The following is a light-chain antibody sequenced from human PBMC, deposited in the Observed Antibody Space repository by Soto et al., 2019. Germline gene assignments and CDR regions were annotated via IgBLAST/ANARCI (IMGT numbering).Light chain of an antibody. J-gene: IGKJ4*01. Sequence: IVMTQSPATLSVSPGEGATLSCRASETISRDLAWYQQKPGQSPRLLIFGAFTRATGVPVRFSSSGSGTEFTLTVSSLQSEDVAVYFCQQYNKWPLTFGGGTRVEIK. CDR3: QQYNKWPLT. CDR2: GAF. V-gene: IGKV3D-15*01. CDR1: ETISRD.